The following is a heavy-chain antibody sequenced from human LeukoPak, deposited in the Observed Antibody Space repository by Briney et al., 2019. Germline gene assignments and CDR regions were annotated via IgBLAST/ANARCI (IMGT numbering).Heavy chain of an antibody. CDR1: GFSFSNYA. Sequence: GGSLRLSCAASGFSFSNYAMSWVRQAPGKGLEWVSGVGASGASTYSEDSVKGRFIISRDNSKNTVFLQMNSMRAEDTAVYYCARQHTGWYVDYWGQGILVTVSS. CDR2: VGASGAST. CDR3: ARQHTGWYVDY. V-gene: IGHV3-23*01. D-gene: IGHD6-19*01. J-gene: IGHJ4*02.